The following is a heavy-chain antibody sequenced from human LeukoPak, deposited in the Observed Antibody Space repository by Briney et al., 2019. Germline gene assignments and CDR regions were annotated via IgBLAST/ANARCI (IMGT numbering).Heavy chain of an antibody. V-gene: IGHV1-2*02. D-gene: IGHD3-10*01. J-gene: IGHJ6*02. CDR2: INPNSGGT. Sequence: ASVKVSCKASVYTFTGYYMRWVRQAPGQGLEWMGWINPNSGGTNYAQKFQGRVTMTRDTSISTAYMELSRLRSDDTAVYYCARVGADYGSGRENYYYYGMDVWGQGTTVTVSS. CDR3: ARVGADYGSGRENYYYYGMDV. CDR1: VYTFTGYY.